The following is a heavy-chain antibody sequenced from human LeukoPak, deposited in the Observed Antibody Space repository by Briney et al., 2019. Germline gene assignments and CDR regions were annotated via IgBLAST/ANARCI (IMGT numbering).Heavy chain of an antibody. J-gene: IGHJ4*02. D-gene: IGHD3-16*01. Sequence: KSGPTLVNPTQTLTVTCTFSGFSLSTSGMCVTWIRQPPGKALEWLARIDWDDDKYYSTSLKTRLTISKDTSKDQVVLTMTNMDPVDTATYYCARMSPRFIDFWGQGTLVTVSS. CDR3: ARMSPRFIDF. CDR2: IDWDDDK. CDR1: GFSLSTSGMC. V-gene: IGHV2-70*11.